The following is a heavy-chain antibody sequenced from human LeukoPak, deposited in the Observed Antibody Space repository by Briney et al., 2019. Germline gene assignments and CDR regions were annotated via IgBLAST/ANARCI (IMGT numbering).Heavy chain of an antibody. CDR1: GYTFTNYP. Sequence: ASVKVSCKASGYTFTNYPITWVRQAPGQGLEWMGWIRVHDGNSHYAQKYQGRVTLTIDTSTNAAYMELRSLRSDDTAVYYCARDHDSSGNYLDFLDSWGQGTLVTVSS. V-gene: IGHV1-18*01. J-gene: IGHJ4*02. CDR2: IRVHDGNS. D-gene: IGHD3-22*01. CDR3: ARDHDSSGNYLDFLDS.